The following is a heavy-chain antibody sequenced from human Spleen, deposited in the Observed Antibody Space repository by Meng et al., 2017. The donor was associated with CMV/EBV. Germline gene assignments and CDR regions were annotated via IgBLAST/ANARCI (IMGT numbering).Heavy chain of an antibody. CDR1: GYTFTIYY. V-gene: IGHV1-46*01. CDR2: INPSGGST. D-gene: IGHD2-2*01. Sequence: ASVKVSCKASGYTFTIYYIHWVRQAPGQGLEWMGIINPSGGSTNYAQKSQGRVTMTRDTSTSTAYMELSSLRSEDTAVYYCARDGSTSPPYYYYGMDVWGQGTTVTVSS. CDR3: ARDGSTSPPYYYYGMDV. J-gene: IGHJ6*02.